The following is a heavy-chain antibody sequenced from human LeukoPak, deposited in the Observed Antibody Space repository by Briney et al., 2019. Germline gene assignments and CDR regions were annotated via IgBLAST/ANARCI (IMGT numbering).Heavy chain of an antibody. V-gene: IGHV1-2*02. CDR1: GYTFTGYY. J-gene: IGHJ4*02. Sequence: APVKVSCKASGYTFTGYYMHWVRQAPGQGLEWMGWINPNSGGTNYAQKFQGRVTMTRDTSISTAYMELSRLRSDDTAVYYCARGVTTTIPPIYWGQGTLVTVSS. CDR3: ARGVTTTIPPIY. CDR2: INPNSGGT. D-gene: IGHD4-17*01.